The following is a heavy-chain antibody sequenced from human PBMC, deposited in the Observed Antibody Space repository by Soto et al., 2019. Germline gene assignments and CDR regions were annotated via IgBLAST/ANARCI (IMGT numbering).Heavy chain of an antibody. CDR3: AKRDRNGWYYMDV. CDR1: GFTFSNHG. D-gene: IGHD6-19*01. V-gene: IGHV3-33*06. J-gene: IGHJ6*02. CDR2: IWYDGNNK. Sequence: QVQLVESGGGVVQPGRSLRLSCAASGFTFSNHGMHWVRQAPGKGLEWVAVIWYDGNNKYYADSVKGRFTISRDNSKNTLLLQMDSLRGEDTAVYYCAKRDRNGWYYMDVWGQGTTVTVSS.